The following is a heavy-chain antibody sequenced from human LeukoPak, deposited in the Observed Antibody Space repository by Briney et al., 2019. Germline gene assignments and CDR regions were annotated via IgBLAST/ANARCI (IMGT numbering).Heavy chain of an antibody. J-gene: IGHJ4*02. D-gene: IGHD4/OR15-4a*01. V-gene: IGHV3-48*01. CDR1: GFTFSSYS. Sequence: GGSLRLSCAASGFTFSSYSMTWVRQAPGKGLEWVSYISSSSSTIYYADSVKGRFTISRDNAKNSLYLQMNSLRAEDTAVYYCARESAVYFDYWGQGTLVTVSS. CDR2: ISSSSSTI. CDR3: ARESAVYFDY.